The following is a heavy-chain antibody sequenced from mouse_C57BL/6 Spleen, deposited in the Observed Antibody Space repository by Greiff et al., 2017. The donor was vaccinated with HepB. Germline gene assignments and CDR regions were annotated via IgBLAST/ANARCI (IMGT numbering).Heavy chain of an antibody. CDR3: ARGITTVTDWYFDV. J-gene: IGHJ1*03. Sequence: QVQLQQSGAELVRPGTSVKLSCKASGYTFTSYWMHWVKQRPGQGLEWIGVIDPSDSYTNYNQKFKGKATLTVDTSSSTAYMQLSSLTSEDSAVYYCARGITTVTDWYFDVWGTGTTVTVSS. CDR1: GYTFTSYW. V-gene: IGHV1-59*01. D-gene: IGHD1-1*01. CDR2: IDPSDSYT.